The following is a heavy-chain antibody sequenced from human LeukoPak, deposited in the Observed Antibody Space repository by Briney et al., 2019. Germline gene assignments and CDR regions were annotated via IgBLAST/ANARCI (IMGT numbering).Heavy chain of an antibody. D-gene: IGHD3-22*01. CDR1: GYTFTSYY. Sequence: ASVKVSCKASGYTFTSYYMHWVRQAPGQGLEWMGIINPSGGSTSYAQKFQGRVTMTRDTSTSTVYMELSSLRSEDTAVYYCAREGGEYYYDSSGYSSWGQGTLVTVSS. CDR2: INPSGGST. V-gene: IGHV1-46*01. CDR3: AREGGEYYYDSSGYSS. J-gene: IGHJ5*02.